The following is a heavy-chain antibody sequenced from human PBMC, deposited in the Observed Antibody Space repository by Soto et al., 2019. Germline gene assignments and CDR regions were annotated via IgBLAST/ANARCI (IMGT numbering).Heavy chain of an antibody. CDR2: ISGSGDST. CDR3: AKDYYYFGSGSHFDY. CDR1: GFTFSVYA. V-gene: IGHV3-23*01. D-gene: IGHD3-10*01. J-gene: IGHJ4*02. Sequence: EVQLLESGGGLVQPGGSLRLSCATSGFTFSVYAMSWVRQAPGAGLEWVSAISGSGDSTYYADSVNGRFTISRDDSKNTLYLQLNNLRADDTAVYYCAKDYYYFGSGSHFDYWGQERLVTVSS.